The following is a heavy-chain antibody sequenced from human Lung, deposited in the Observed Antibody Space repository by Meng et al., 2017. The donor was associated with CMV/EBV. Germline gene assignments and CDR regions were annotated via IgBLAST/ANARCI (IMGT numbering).Heavy chain of an antibody. CDR2: ISCNGATT. CDR3: AREGGNWRDVVFGDVLDV. Sequence: ESXKISXIASGFSFGDFGMSWVRQVPGKGLEWVSGISCNGATTGYSDSVKGRFTISRDNSKNSLYLQMNSLRVEDTALYYCAREGGNWRDVVFGDVLDVWGHGXTVTVSS. CDR1: GFSFGDFG. V-gene: IGHV3-20*04. J-gene: IGHJ6*02. D-gene: IGHD3-16*01.